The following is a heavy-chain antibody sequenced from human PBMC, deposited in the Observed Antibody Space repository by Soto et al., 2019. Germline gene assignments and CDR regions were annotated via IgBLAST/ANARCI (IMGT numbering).Heavy chain of an antibody. CDR3: ARDYYYDSSVTLDY. CDR1: GYTFTSYA. D-gene: IGHD3-22*01. CDR2: INAGNGNT. V-gene: IGHV1-3*01. Sequence: ASVKVSCKASGYTFTSYAMQWVRQAPGQRLEWMGWINAGNGNTKYSQKFQGRVTITRDTSASTAYMELSSLRSEDTAVYYRARDYYYDSSVTLDYWGQGTLVTVSS. J-gene: IGHJ4*02.